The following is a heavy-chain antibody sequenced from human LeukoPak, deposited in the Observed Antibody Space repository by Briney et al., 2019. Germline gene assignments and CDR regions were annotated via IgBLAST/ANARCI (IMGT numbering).Heavy chain of an antibody. V-gene: IGHV3-48*01. J-gene: IGHJ4*02. CDR2: ISSSSSTI. D-gene: IGHD2-2*01. Sequence: GGSLRLSCAASGFTFSSYSMNWVRQAPGKGLEWVSYISSSSSTIYYADSVKGRFTISRDNAKNSLYLQMNSLRAEDTAVYYCARPGRGFCTSCSFDYWGQGTLVTVSS. CDR1: GFTFSSYS. CDR3: ARPGRGFCTSCSFDY.